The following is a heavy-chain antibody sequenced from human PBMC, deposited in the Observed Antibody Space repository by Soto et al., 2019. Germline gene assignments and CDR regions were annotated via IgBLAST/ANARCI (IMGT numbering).Heavy chain of an antibody. CDR2: IGIGSSTK. D-gene: IGHD3-22*01. J-gene: IGHJ3*01. CDR1: GFTFRNYG. CDR3: ARDKLYYNDISGRPLNAFDV. V-gene: IGHV3-48*01. Sequence: GGSLILSCAASGFTFRNYGMNWVRQAPGKGLEWVSYIGIGSSTKYYADSVKGRFTISRDNAKNSLYLQMNSLRAEDTAVYYCARDKLYYNDISGRPLNAFDVWGQGTMVTVSS.